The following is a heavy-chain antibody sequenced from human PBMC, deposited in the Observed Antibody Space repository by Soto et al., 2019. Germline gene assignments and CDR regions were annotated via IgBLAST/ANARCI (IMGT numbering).Heavy chain of an antibody. CDR3: VREAIVASTVPHNWVDS. CDR1: GFTFSSYG. D-gene: IGHD5-12*01. J-gene: IGHJ5*01. Sequence: QVQLVESGGGVVQPGTSLRLSCAASGFTFSSYGMHWVRQAPGKGLEWVAVIWHDGSDKYYVDSVKGRFTISRDNSKNXXDLQMNSLRAEDTAVYYCVREAIVASTVPHNWVDSWGQGTLVTVSS. V-gene: IGHV3-33*01. CDR2: IWHDGSDK.